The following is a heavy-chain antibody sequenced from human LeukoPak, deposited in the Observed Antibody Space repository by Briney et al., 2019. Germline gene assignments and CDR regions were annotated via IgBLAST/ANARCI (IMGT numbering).Heavy chain of an antibody. V-gene: IGHV3-9*01. CDR2: ISWNSGSI. CDR1: GFTFDDYA. CDR3: ARGYSGSYSGAFAI. Sequence: PGRSLRLSCAASGFTFDDYAMHWVRQAPGKGLEWVSGISWNSGSIGYADSVKGRFTISRDNAKNSLYLQMNSLRAEDTAVYYCARGYSGSYSGAFAIWGQGTMVTVSS. J-gene: IGHJ3*02. D-gene: IGHD1-26*01.